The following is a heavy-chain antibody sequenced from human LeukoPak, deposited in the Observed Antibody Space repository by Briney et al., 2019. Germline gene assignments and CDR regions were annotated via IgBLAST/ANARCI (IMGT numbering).Heavy chain of an antibody. CDR2: INPSGGST. CDR3: ARHSLPGKTPFDY. V-gene: IGHV1-46*01. CDR1: DYTFTSYG. Sequence: ASVKVSCKASDYTFTSYGIHWVRQAPGQGPEWVGIINPSGGSTAYAQKFQGRVTMTRDTSTSTVYMDLTSLRSDDTAVYYCARHSLPGKTPFDYWGQGTLVTVSS. D-gene: IGHD1-1*01. J-gene: IGHJ4*02.